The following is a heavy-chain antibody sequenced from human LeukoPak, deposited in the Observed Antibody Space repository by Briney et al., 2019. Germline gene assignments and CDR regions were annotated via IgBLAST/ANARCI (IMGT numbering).Heavy chain of an antibody. CDR3: ARGSSSWALDAFDI. CDR1: GFTFSSYD. J-gene: IGHJ3*02. CDR2: IGTAGDT. Sequence: PGGSLRLSCAASGFTFSSYDMHWVRQATGKGLEWVSAIGTAGDTYYPGSVKGRFTISRENAKNSLYLQMNSLRAGDTAVYYCARGSSSWALDAFDIWGQGTMVTVSS. D-gene: IGHD6-13*01. V-gene: IGHV3-13*01.